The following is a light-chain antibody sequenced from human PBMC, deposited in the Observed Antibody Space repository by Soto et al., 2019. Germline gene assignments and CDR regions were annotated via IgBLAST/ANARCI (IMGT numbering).Light chain of an antibody. J-gene: IGKJ5*01. CDR1: QSVSRY. CDR3: QQRSNWPIT. Sequence: EIVLTQSPVTLSLSPGERATLSCRASQSVSRYLACYQQKPDQAPRLLIYDAFNRATGIPARFSGSGSGTDFTLTISSLEPEDFVVYYCQQRSNWPITFGQGTRREIK. V-gene: IGKV3-11*01. CDR2: DAF.